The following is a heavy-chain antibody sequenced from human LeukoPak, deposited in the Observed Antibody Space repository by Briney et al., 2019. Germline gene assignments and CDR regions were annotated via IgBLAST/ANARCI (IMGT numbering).Heavy chain of an antibody. CDR2: IYHSGST. D-gene: IGHD6-13*01. V-gene: IGHV4-38-2*01. CDR3: ARAYSSTWYGGDTFDI. J-gene: IGHJ3*02. Sequence: SETLSLTCAVSGYSISSGYYWGWIRQPPGKGLEWIGSIYHSGSTYYNPSLKSRVTISVDTSKNQFSLKLSSVTAADTAVYFCARAYSSTWYGGDTFDIWGQGTMVTVSS. CDR1: GYSISSGYY.